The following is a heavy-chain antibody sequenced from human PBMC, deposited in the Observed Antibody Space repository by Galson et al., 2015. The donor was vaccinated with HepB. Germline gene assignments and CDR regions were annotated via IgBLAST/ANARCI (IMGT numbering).Heavy chain of an antibody. V-gene: IGHV1-69-2*01. Sequence: VKVSCKVPGYTFTDYYMHWVQQAPGKGLEWMGLVDPEDGETIYAEKFQGRVTITADTSTDTAYMELSSLRSEDTAVYYCATRPRIAVAGSWAFDIWGQGTMVTVSS. D-gene: IGHD6-19*01. J-gene: IGHJ3*02. CDR1: GYTFTDYY. CDR3: ATRPRIAVAGSWAFDI. CDR2: VDPEDGET.